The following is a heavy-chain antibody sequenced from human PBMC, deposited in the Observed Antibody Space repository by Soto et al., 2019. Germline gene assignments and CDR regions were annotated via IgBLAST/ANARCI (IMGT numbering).Heavy chain of an antibody. D-gene: IGHD3-3*02. J-gene: IGHJ4*02. CDR2: INAGNGNT. Sequence: QVPLVQSGAEVKKPGASVKVSCKASGYTFTSYAMHWVRQAPGQRLEWMGWINAGNGNTKYSQKFQGRVTITRDTSASTAYMELSSLRSEDTAVYYCARIPPATPSHYYFDYWGQGTLVTVSS. CDR1: GYTFTSYA. V-gene: IGHV1-3*01. CDR3: ARIPPATPSHYYFDY.